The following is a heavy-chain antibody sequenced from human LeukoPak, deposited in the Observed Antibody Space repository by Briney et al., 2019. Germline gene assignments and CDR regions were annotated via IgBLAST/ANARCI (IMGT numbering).Heavy chain of an antibody. Sequence: ASVKVSCKASGGTFSSYAISWVRQAPGQGLEWMGGIIPIFDTANYAQKFQGRVTITADESTSTAYMELSSLRSEDTAVYYCARGRDSSSWSPNFDYWGQGTLVTVSS. CDR1: GGTFSSYA. V-gene: IGHV1-69*01. J-gene: IGHJ4*02. CDR3: ARGRDSSSWSPNFDY. CDR2: IIPIFDTA. D-gene: IGHD6-13*01.